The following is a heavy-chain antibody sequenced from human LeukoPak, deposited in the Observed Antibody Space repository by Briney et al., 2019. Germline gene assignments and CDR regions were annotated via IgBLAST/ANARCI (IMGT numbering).Heavy chain of an antibody. D-gene: IGHD1-26*01. CDR2: IYHSGST. CDR3: ARVSSGSYYFDS. J-gene: IGHJ4*02. V-gene: IGHV4-4*02. CDR1: GGSISSSNW. Sequence: SETLSLTCAISGGSISSSNWWSWVRQPPGKGLEWIGAIYHSGSTNYSPSLKSRVTISVDKSKNQFSLKVTSVTAADTAVYYCARVSSGSYYFDSWGQGTLVTVSS.